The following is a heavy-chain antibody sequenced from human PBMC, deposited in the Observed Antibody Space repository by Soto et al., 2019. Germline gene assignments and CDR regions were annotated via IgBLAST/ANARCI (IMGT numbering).Heavy chain of an antibody. CDR2: IYYSGST. CDR1: GGSISSYY. D-gene: IGHD1-7*01. J-gene: IGHJ5*02. V-gene: IGHV4-59*01. CDR3: ARSKLQLRQQYKWFDP. Sequence: PSETLSLTCTVSGGSISSYYWSWIRQPPGKGLEWIGYIYYSGSTNYNPSLKSRVTISVDTSKNQFSLKLSSVTAADTAVYYCARSKLQLRQQYKWFDPWGQGALVTVS.